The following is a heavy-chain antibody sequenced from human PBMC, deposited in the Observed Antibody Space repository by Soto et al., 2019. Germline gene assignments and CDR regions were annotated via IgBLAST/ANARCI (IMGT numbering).Heavy chain of an antibody. V-gene: IGHV4-59*08. CDR1: GGSISSYY. CDR3: ARHRRDIVVVPAAMGGRHYYYCMDV. CDR2: IYYSGST. J-gene: IGHJ6*03. Sequence: SETLSLTCTVSGGSISSYYWSWIRQPPGKGLEWIGYIYYSGSTNYNPSLKSRVTISVDTSKNQFSLKLSSVTAADTAVYYCARHRRDIVVVPAAMGGRHYYYCMDVWGKGTTVTVSS. D-gene: IGHD2-2*01.